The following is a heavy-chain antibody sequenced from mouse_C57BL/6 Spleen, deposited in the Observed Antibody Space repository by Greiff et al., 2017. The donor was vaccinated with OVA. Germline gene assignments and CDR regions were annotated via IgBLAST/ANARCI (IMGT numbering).Heavy chain of an antibody. CDR1: GYAFSSSW. D-gene: IGHD3-2*02. CDR2: IYPGDGDT. Sequence: VKLVESGPELVKPGASVKISCKASGYAFSSSWMNWVKQRPGKGLEWIGRIYPGDGDTNYNGKFKGKATLTADKSSSTAYMQLSSLTSEDSAVYFCARSGDSSGQYYFDYWGQGTTLTVSS. CDR3: ARSGDSSGQYYFDY. V-gene: IGHV1-82*01. J-gene: IGHJ2*01.